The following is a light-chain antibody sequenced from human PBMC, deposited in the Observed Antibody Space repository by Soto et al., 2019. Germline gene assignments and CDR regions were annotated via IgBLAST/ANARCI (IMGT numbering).Light chain of an antibody. CDR3: QSFDSSLSGWV. J-gene: IGLJ3*02. V-gene: IGLV1-40*01. CDR2: GNT. Sequence: QLVLTQPPSVSGVPGQRVTISCTGGSSNIGAGYDVHWYQQLPGTAPKLLVSGNTNRPSGVPDRFSGSKSGTSASLAITGLQAEDEADYYCQSFDSSLSGWVFGGGTKLTVL. CDR1: SSNIGAGYD.